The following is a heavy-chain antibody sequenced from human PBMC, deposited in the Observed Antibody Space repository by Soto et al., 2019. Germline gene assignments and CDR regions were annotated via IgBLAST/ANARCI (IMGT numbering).Heavy chain of an antibody. CDR3: AKDTGYCSGGSCYSRHGMDV. Sequence: GGSLRLSCAASGFTFSSYGMHWVRQAPGKGLEWVAVISYDGSNKYYADSVKGRSTISRDNSKNTLYLQMNSLRAEDTAVYYCAKDTGYCSGGSCYSRHGMDVWGQGTTVTI. V-gene: IGHV3-30*18. D-gene: IGHD2-15*01. CDR1: GFTFSSYG. CDR2: ISYDGSNK. J-gene: IGHJ6*02.